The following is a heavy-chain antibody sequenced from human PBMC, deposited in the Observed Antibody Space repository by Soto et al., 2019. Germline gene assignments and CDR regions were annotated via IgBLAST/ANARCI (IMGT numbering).Heavy chain of an antibody. J-gene: IGHJ3*02. V-gene: IGHV1-69*01. CDR2: AIPGYGST. CDR1: GGTFSNYA. Sequence: QVQLVQSGAEVKKPGTSVKVSCEVSGGTFSNYAITWVRQAPGQGLEWLGGAIPGYGSTNYAQKFQGRVTITEGESATTTFMELSSLRSDDTAVYYCARRGVANSRDAFDIWGQGTLVTVS. D-gene: IGHD1-26*01. CDR3: ARRGVANSRDAFDI.